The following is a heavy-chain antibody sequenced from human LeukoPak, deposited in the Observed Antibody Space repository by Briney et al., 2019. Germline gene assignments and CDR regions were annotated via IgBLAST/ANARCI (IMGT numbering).Heavy chain of an antibody. J-gene: IGHJ4*02. V-gene: IGHV3-66*01. CDR1: GFTVSSNY. D-gene: IGHD3-10*01. CDR3: ARDKRDYYGSGSYGY. Sequence: GGSLRLSCAASGFTVSSNYMSWVRQAPGKGLEWVSVIYSGGSTYYADSVKGRFTISRDNSKNTLYLQMNSLRAEDTAVYYCARDKRDYYGSGSYGYWGQGTLVTVSS. CDR2: IYSGGST.